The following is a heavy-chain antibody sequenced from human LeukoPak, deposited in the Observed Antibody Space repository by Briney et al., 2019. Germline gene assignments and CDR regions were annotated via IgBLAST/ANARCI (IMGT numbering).Heavy chain of an antibody. D-gene: IGHD2-15*01. V-gene: IGHV3-53*01. J-gene: IGHJ4*02. CDR2: IYSGGST. CDR3: ATSIRYCSGGSCMDY. CDR1: GFTVSSNY. Sequence: GGSLRLSCAASGFTVSSNYMSWVRQAPGKGLEWVSVIYSGGSTYYADSVKGRFTISRDNSRNTLYFQMNSLRAEDTTMYYCATSIRYCSGGSCMDYWGQGTLVTVSS.